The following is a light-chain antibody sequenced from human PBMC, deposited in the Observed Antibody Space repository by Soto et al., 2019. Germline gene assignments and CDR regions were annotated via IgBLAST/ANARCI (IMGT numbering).Light chain of an antibody. Sequence: EIVMTQSPDTLSVSPGVRATLSCRASQSVSSNLAWYQQKPGQAPRLLIYDASTRATGIPARFSGSGSGTEFTLTISSLQSEDFVVYYCQQYNNWPPKYTFGQGTKLEIK. CDR3: QQYNNWPPKYT. CDR1: QSVSSN. CDR2: DAS. V-gene: IGKV3-15*01. J-gene: IGKJ2*01.